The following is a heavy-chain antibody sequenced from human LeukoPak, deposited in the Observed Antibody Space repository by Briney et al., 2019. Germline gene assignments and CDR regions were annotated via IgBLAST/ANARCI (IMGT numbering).Heavy chain of an antibody. Sequence: ASVKVSCKASGYTFTSYGISWVRQAPGQGLEWMGWISAYNGNTNYAQKLQGRVTMTTDTSTSTAYMELRSLRSDDTAVYYCAGDWCGGDCYLDAFDIWGQGTMVTVSS. J-gene: IGHJ3*02. V-gene: IGHV1-18*01. D-gene: IGHD2-21*02. CDR3: AGDWCGGDCYLDAFDI. CDR2: ISAYNGNT. CDR1: GYTFTSYG.